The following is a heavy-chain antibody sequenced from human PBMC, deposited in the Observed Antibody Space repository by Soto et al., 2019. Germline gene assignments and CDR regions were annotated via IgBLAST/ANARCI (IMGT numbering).Heavy chain of an antibody. V-gene: IGHV3-23*01. CDR3: ANKVPTMIVVVITSFDY. Sequence: EVQLLESGGGFVQPGGSLRLSCAASGFTFSSYAMSWVRQAPGKGLELVSAISGSGGSTYYADSVKSRFTISSDNSKNTMYLQMIRLRAQDTAVYYCANKVPTMIVVVITSFDYWGQGTVVSVSS. CDR2: ISGSGGST. J-gene: IGHJ4*02. CDR1: GFTFSSYA. D-gene: IGHD3-22*01.